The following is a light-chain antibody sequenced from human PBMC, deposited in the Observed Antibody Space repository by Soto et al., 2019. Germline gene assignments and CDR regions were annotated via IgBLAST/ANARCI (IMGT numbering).Light chain of an antibody. Sequence: EIVMTQSPATLSVSPGERATLSCWASQSVSSNLAWYQRKPGQAPRLLIYGASTRATGIPVRFSGSGSGTEFTLTISSLQSEDFAVYYCQQYNTWPWKFAQGTKV. V-gene: IGKV3-15*01. CDR3: QQYNTWPWK. CDR1: QSVSSN. J-gene: IGKJ1*01. CDR2: GAS.